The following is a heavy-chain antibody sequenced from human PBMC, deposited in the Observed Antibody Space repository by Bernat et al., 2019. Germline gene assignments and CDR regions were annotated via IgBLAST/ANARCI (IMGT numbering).Heavy chain of an antibody. Sequence: EVQLVESGGGLVKPGGSLRLSCAASGFTFSSYSMNWVRQAPGKGLEWVSSISISSSYIYYADSVKGRFTISRDNAKNSLYLQMNSLRAEDTAVYYCARDEVLIAVAGVDYWGQGTLVTVSS. J-gene: IGHJ4*02. CDR3: ARDEVLIAVAGVDY. D-gene: IGHD6-19*01. CDR2: ISISSSYI. CDR1: GFTFSSYS. V-gene: IGHV3-21*01.